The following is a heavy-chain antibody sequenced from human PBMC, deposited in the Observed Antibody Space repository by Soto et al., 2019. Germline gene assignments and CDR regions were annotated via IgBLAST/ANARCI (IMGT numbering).Heavy chain of an antibody. V-gene: IGHV4-39*01. D-gene: IGHD4-17*01. CDR1: GGSISSSSNY. CDR3: AGLYGDYSGPYYFDY. Sequence: QVQLQESGPGLVKPSETLSLTCTVSGGSISSSSNYWGWFRQLPGKGLEGIGSIYNSGSTYYNPPLKSRVTIAVNTPKTEVSQKLTSLTAANTAVYSCAGLYGDYSGPYYFDYWGQGTLVTVSS. J-gene: IGHJ4*02. CDR2: IYNSGST.